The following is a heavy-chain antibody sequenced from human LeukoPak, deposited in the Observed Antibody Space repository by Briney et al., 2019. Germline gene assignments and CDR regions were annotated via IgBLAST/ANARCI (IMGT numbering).Heavy chain of an antibody. V-gene: IGHV1-18*01. CDR2: ISAYNGNT. CDR1: GYTFTSYG. Sequence: APVKVSCKASGYTFTSYGISWVRQAPGQGLEWMGWISAYNGNTNYAQKLQGRVTMTTDTSTSTAYMELRSLRSDDTAVYYCARGPYCGGDCSNYYYYYMDVWGKGTTVTVSS. D-gene: IGHD2-21*01. J-gene: IGHJ6*03. CDR3: ARGPYCGGDCSNYYYYYMDV.